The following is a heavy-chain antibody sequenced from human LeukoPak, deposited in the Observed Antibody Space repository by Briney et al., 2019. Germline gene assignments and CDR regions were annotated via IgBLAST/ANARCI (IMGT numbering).Heavy chain of an antibody. V-gene: IGHV4-59*12. J-gene: IGHJ4*02. CDR3: ARLSTVTTSFDY. Sequence: SETLSLTCTVSGGSISSYYWSWIRQPAGKGLEWIGYIYYTGSTSYNPSLRSRVTMSADTSKNQFSLKLSSVTAADTAVYYCARLSTVTTSFDYWGQGTLVTVSS. D-gene: IGHD4-17*01. CDR2: IYYTGST. CDR1: GGSISSYY.